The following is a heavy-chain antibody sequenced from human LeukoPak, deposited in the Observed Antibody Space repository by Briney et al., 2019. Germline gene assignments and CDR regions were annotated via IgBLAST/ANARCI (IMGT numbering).Heavy chain of an antibody. CDR2: ISWNSGSI. D-gene: IGHD3-10*01. Sequence: PGGSLRLSCAASGFTFDDYAMHWVRQAPGKGLEWVSGISWNSGSIGYADSVKGRFTISRDNAKNSLYLQMNSLRAEDTAVYYCARENRFGYVDYWGQGTLVTVSS. J-gene: IGHJ4*02. V-gene: IGHV3-9*01. CDR3: ARENRFGYVDY. CDR1: GFTFDDYA.